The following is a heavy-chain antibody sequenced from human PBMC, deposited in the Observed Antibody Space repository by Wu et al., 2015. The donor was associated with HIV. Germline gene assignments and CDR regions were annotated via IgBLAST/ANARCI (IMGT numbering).Heavy chain of an antibody. Sequence: QVQLVQSGAEVKKPGASVKVSCKASGYTFSNYDINWVRQATGQGLEWMGWMIPKSGNTGYAQKFQGRVTITRNTSLSTVYMELSSLSSEDTAVYYCARVGKHGGSEGDAFDIWGQGTMVTVSS. V-gene: IGHV1-8*03. CDR3: ARVGKHGGSEGDAFDI. CDR1: GYTFSNYD. J-gene: IGHJ3*02. D-gene: IGHD2-15*01. CDR2: MIPKSGNT.